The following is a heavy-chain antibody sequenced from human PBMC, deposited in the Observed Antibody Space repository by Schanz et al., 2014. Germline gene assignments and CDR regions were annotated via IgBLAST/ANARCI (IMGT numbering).Heavy chain of an antibody. Sequence: QVQLVQSGAEVKKPGASVKVSCKASGYSFTDYYLHWVRQAPGQGLEWMGRIYPNSGGTNLAQKFQGRVTMTGDTSISTAYMELSRLRSDDTAVYYCARARYGLDVWGQGTTVTVSS. J-gene: IGHJ6*02. CDR2: IYPNSGGT. CDR1: GYSFTDYY. V-gene: IGHV1-2*06. CDR3: ARARYGLDV.